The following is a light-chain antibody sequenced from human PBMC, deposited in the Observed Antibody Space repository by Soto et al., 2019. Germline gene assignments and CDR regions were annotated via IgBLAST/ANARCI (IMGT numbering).Light chain of an antibody. V-gene: IGKV1-5*01. CDR3: QQYNTFWT. CDR1: QGIGNY. Sequence: DIQKTQSPSPLYASVGDRVTITCQASQGIGNYLNWYQQKPGKAPKLLIYDVSSLESGVPSRFSGSGSGTEFTLTISSLQPDDLATYYCQQYNTFWTFGQGTKVDIK. J-gene: IGKJ1*01. CDR2: DVS.